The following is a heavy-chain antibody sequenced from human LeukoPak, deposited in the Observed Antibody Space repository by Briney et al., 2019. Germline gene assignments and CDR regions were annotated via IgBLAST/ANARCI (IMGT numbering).Heavy chain of an antibody. J-gene: IGHJ4*02. CDR3: AKEREILYYFDY. CDR2: IIPIFGTA. D-gene: IGHD2-15*01. CDR1: GYTFTSYG. Sequence: ASVKVSCKASGYTFTSYGISWVRQAPGQGLEWMGGIIPIFGTANYAQKLQGRVTMTTDTSTSTAYMELRSLRSDDTAVYYCAKEREILYYFDYWGQGTLVTVSS. V-gene: IGHV1-18*01.